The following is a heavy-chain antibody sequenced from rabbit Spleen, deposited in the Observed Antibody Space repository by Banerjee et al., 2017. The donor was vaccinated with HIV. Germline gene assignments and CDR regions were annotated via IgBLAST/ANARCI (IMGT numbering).Heavy chain of an antibody. D-gene: IGHD1-1*01. V-gene: IGHV1S40*01. CDR2: INAITGKA. CDR3: ARDTRSSFSSYGMDL. CDR1: GFSFSNKAV. Sequence: QSLEESWGGLVQPGGSLKLSCTASGFSFSNKAVMCLCRQAPGKGLEWIAGINAITGKAVYATWAKGRFTCSKTSSTTVTLQMTGLTVADKATYFCARDTRSSFSSYGMDLWGQGTLVTVS. J-gene: IGHJ6*01.